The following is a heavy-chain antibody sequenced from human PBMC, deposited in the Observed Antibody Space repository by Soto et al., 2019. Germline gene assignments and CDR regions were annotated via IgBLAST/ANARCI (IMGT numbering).Heavy chain of an antibody. J-gene: IGHJ3*02. CDR3: ARAPEGYCSSTSCEMGAFDI. CDR1: GGTFSSYT. V-gene: IGHV1-69*02. CDR2: IIPILGIA. Sequence: SVKVSCKASGGTFSSYTISWVRQAPGQGLEWLGRIIPILGIANYAQKFQGRVTITADKSTSTAYMELSSLRSEDTAVYYCARAPEGYCSSTSCEMGAFDIWGQGTMVTVSS. D-gene: IGHD2-2*01.